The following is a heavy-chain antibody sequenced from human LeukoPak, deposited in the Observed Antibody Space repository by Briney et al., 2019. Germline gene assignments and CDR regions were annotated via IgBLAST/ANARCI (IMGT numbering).Heavy chain of an antibody. J-gene: IGHJ4*02. CDR3: ARVPAYGGNYYFDY. CDR2: IYYSGTT. V-gene: IGHV4-59*01. D-gene: IGHD4-23*01. CDR1: GGSISGYY. Sequence: PSETLSLTCTVSGGSISGYYWSWFRQPPGKRLEWLGYIYYSGTTNYNPSLKSRVTVSVDMSKNQFSLELNSVTAAETAVYYCARVPAYGGNYYFDYWGQGTLVTVSS.